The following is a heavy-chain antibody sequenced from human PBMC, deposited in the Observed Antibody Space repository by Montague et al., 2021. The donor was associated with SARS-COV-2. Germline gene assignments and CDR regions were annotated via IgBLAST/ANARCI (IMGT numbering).Heavy chain of an antibody. CDR3: AREDRWNWFDP. J-gene: IGHJ5*02. Sequence: SETLSLTCAVYGGSFSGYYWSWIRQPPGKGLEWIGEINQSESPNYNPSLKSRVTISLDPSKNQFSLKMRSVTAADTAVYYCAREDRWNWFDPWGQGTLVIVSS. V-gene: IGHV4-34*01. CDR2: INQSESP. CDR1: GGSFSGYY. D-gene: IGHD5-24*01.